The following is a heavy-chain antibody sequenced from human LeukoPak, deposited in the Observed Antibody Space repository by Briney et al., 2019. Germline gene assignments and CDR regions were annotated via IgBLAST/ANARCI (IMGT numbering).Heavy chain of an antibody. CDR2: ISRNSGSI. D-gene: IGHD5-12*01. Sequence: GGSLRLSCAASGFTFDDYAMHSVRQAPGKGLEWVSGISRNSGSIGYADSVKGRFTISRDNAKNSLYLPMNSLRAEDTALYYCAKDMATAPWNYYYGMDVWGQGTTVTVSS. V-gene: IGHV3-9*01. CDR3: AKDMATAPWNYYYGMDV. J-gene: IGHJ6*02. CDR1: GFTFDDYA.